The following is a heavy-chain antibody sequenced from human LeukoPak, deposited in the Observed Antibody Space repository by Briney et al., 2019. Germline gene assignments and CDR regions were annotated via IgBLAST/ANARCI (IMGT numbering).Heavy chain of an antibody. J-gene: IGHJ4*02. CDR3: ARVDRGYCSSTSCYSAARPRAFDY. CDR2: IIPIFGTA. Sequence: SVKVSCKASGGTFSSYAISWVRQAPGQGLEWMGGIIPIFGTANYAQRFQGRVTITTDESTSTAYMELSSLRSEDTAVYYCARVDRGYCSSTSCYSAARPRAFDYWGQGTLVTVSS. CDR1: GGTFSSYA. D-gene: IGHD2-2*01. V-gene: IGHV1-69*05.